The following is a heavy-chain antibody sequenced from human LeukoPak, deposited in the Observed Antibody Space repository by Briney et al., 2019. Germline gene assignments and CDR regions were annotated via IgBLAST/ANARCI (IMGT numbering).Heavy chain of an antibody. CDR1: GGSISSGDYY. V-gene: IGHV4-30-4*01. J-gene: IGHJ3*02. D-gene: IGHD2-2*01. Sequence: SETLSLTCTVSGGSISSGDYYWSWIRQPPGKGLEWIGYIYYSGSTYYNPSLKSRVTISVDRSKNQFSLKLSSVTAADTAVYYCARAAVYCSSTSCHDAFDIWGQGTMVTVSS. CDR2: IYYSGST. CDR3: ARAAVYCSSTSCHDAFDI.